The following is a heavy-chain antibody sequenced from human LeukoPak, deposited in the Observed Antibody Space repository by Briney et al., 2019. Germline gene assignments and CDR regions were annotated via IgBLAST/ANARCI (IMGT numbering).Heavy chain of an antibody. V-gene: IGHV4-39*01. CDR2: IYYSGST. Sequence: SETLSLTCSVSGGSISSSTYYWGWIRQPPGKGLEWIGTIYYSGSTYYNPSLTSRVTISVDTSKNQFSLELGSVTAADTAIYYRARQTYGSGSYYNLDCWGQGTLVTVSS. J-gene: IGHJ4*02. CDR1: GGSISSSTYY. D-gene: IGHD3-10*01. CDR3: ARQTYGSGSYYNLDC.